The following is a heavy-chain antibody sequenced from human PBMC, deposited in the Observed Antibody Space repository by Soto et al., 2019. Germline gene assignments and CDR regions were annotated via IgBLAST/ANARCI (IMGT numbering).Heavy chain of an antibody. J-gene: IGHJ4*02. D-gene: IGHD4-17*01. CDR2: IKQDGSEK. CDR3: ARAEGSLELHPTVTTIYFDY. V-gene: IGHV3-7*04. CDR1: GFTFSSYW. Sequence: GGSLRLSCAASGFTFSSYWMSWVRQAPGKGLEWVANIKQDGSEKYYVDSVKGRFTISRDNAKNSLYLQMNSLRAEDTAVYYCARAEGSLELHPTVTTIYFDYWGQGTLVTVSS.